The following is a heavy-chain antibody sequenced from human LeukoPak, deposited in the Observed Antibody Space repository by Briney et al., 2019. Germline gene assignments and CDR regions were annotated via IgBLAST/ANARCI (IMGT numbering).Heavy chain of an antibody. CDR1: GGTFTSYA. CDR2: IIPVFGTA. Sequence: ASVKVSCKTSGGTFTSYAISWVRQAPGQGLEWMGRIIPVFGTANYAQKFQGRVTITTDESTSTAYMELSSLRSEDTAVYYCARDGGYSYGLYFDYWGQGTLVTVSS. V-gene: IGHV1-69*05. D-gene: IGHD5-18*01. CDR3: ARDGGYSYGLYFDY. J-gene: IGHJ4*02.